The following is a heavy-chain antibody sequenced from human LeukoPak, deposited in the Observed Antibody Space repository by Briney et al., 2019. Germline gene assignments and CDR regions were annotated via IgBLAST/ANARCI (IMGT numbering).Heavy chain of an antibody. CDR1: GGSISSSSYY. D-gene: IGHD5-18*01. CDR2: IYYSGST. V-gene: IGHV4-39*01. J-gene: IGHJ4*02. CDR3: ARLGEYSYGRSFDY. Sequence: SETLSLTCTASGGSISSSSYYWGWIRQPPGKGLEWIGSIYYSGSTYYNPSLKSRVTISVDTSKNQFSLRLSSVTAADTAVYFCARLGEYSYGRSFDYWGQGSLVTVSS.